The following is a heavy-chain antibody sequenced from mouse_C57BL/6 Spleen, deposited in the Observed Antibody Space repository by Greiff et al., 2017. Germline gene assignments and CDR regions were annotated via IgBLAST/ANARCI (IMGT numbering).Heavy chain of an antibody. CDR1: GYAFSSYW. CDR2: IYPGDGDT. Sequence: QVQLQQSGAELVKPGASVKISCKASGYAFSSYWMNWVKQRPGKGLEWIGQIYPGDGDTNYNGKFKGKATLTADKSSSTAYMQLSSLTSEDSAVYFCARCYYGSSAYYFEYWGQGTTLTVSS. V-gene: IGHV1-80*01. D-gene: IGHD1-1*01. J-gene: IGHJ2*01. CDR3: ARCYYGSSAYYFEY.